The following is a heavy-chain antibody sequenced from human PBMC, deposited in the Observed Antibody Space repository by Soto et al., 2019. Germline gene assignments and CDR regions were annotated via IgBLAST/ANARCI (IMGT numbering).Heavy chain of an antibody. V-gene: IGHV4-34*01. Sequence: QVQLQQWGAGLLKPSETLSLTCAVYGGSLSGYYWNWIRQPPGKGLEWIGEINHSGSTNYNPSLKRRVTRSVDTSKNQFSLKLSSVTAADTAVYYCARGWGRIFDYWGQGMLVTVSS. CDR3: ARGWGRIFDY. J-gene: IGHJ4*02. CDR1: GGSLSGYY. D-gene: IGHD7-27*01. CDR2: INHSGST.